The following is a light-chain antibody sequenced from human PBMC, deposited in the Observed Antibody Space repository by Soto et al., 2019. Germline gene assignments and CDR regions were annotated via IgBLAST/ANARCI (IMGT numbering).Light chain of an antibody. J-gene: IGKJ2*01. Sequence: EIVLTQSPVSLSLSPGERATLSCRASQTINSNFLAWFQQKPGLAPRLLIYGASRRASGIPDRFSGSVSGTDFALTISRLEPEDFAVYFCQQYGRSPFTFGQGTKVEIK. CDR1: QTINSNF. CDR2: GAS. V-gene: IGKV3-20*01. CDR3: QQYGRSPFT.